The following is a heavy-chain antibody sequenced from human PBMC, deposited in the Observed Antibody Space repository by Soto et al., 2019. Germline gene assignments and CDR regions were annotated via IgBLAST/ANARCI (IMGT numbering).Heavy chain of an antibody. D-gene: IGHD4-17*01. Sequence: QVQLQESGPGLVKPSETLSLTCTVSGGSISSYYWSWIRQPPGKGLEWIGYIYYSGSTNYNPSLKSRVNIAVDTSKNQFSLKLSSVTAADTAVYYCARRPPGLRQPENYMDVWGKGTTVTVSS. V-gene: IGHV4-59*08. J-gene: IGHJ6*03. CDR3: ARRPPGLRQPENYMDV. CDR2: IYYSGST. CDR1: GGSISSYY.